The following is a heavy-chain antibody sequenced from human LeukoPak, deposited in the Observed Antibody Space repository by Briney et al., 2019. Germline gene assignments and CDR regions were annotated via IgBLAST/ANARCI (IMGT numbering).Heavy chain of an antibody. V-gene: IGHV1-18*04. CDR3: AFGGGGWYRKGWFDP. CDR1: GYTFTSYG. Sequence: GASVKVSCKASGYTFTSYGISWVRQAPGQGLEWMGWNSAYNGNTNYAQKLQGRVTMTTDTSTSTAYMELRSLRSDDTAVYYCAFGGGGWYRKGWFDPWGQGTLVTVSS. D-gene: IGHD2-15*01. J-gene: IGHJ5*02. CDR2: NSAYNGNT.